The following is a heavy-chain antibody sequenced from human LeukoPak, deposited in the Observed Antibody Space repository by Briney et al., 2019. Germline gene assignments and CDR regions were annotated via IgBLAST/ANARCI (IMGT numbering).Heavy chain of an antibody. CDR3: AKVRLLWFGGREYNWFDP. D-gene: IGHD3-10*01. CDR2: INWNGGST. CDR1: GFTFDDYG. Sequence: GGSLRLSCAASGFTFDDYGMSWVRQAPGKGLEWVSGINWNGGSTGYADSVKGRFTISRDNAKNSLYLQMNSLRAEDTAVYYCAKVRLLWFGGREYNWFDPWGQGTLVTVSS. J-gene: IGHJ5*02. V-gene: IGHV3-20*04.